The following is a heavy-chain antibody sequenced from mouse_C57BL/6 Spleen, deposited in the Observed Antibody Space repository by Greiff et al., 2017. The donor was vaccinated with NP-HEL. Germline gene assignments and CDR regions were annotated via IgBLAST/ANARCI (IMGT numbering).Heavy chain of an antibody. Sequence: VQLQQSGPELVKPGASVKISCKASGYSFTGYYMNWVKQSPERSLRGIGEINPSTGGTTYNQKFKAKATLTVDKSSSTAYMQLKSLTSEDSAVYYCARRIYYDYDEFAYWGQGTLVTVSA. J-gene: IGHJ3*01. CDR2: INPSTGGT. D-gene: IGHD2-4*01. CDR1: GYSFTGYY. V-gene: IGHV1-42*01. CDR3: ARRIYYDYDEFAY.